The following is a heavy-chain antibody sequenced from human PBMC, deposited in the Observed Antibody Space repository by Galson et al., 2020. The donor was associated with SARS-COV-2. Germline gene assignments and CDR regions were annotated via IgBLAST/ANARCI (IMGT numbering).Heavy chain of an antibody. Sequence: ASVKVSCKASGYSFITYGFSWVRQAPGQGLEWMGWISTYDGNTNSAQKLQGRVTMTTETSTSTAYMELRNLRSDDTAVYYCARDPDLWSGGWYGMDVWGQGTTVTGSS. CDR2: ISTYDGNT. CDR1: GYSFITYG. V-gene: IGHV1-18*01. D-gene: IGHD3-3*01. CDR3: ARDPDLWSGGWYGMDV. J-gene: IGHJ6*02.